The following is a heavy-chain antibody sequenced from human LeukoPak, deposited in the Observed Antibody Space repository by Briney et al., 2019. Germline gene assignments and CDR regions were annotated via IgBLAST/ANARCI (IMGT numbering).Heavy chain of an antibody. Sequence: ASVKVSCKVSGYTLTELSMHWVRQAPGNGLEWMGSFDPENGETLYAQEFQGRVTLTEDTSADTAYMELISLRSEDTALYYCTRSAVVLPYYFDYWGQGTLVTVSS. CDR2: FDPENGET. CDR3: TRSAVVLPYYFDY. V-gene: IGHV1-24*01. J-gene: IGHJ4*02. D-gene: IGHD3-22*01. CDR1: GYTLTELS.